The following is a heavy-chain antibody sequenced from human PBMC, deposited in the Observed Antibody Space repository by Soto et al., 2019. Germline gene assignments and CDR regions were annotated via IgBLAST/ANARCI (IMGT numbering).Heavy chain of an antibody. CDR1: SGSINSFY. J-gene: IGHJ4*02. Sequence: TPSLTCTVSSGSINSFYWSWIRQPAGKGLEWIGRIHSSGTSNYNPSLKSRVTMSVDTSRNQFSLKLTSVTAADTAVYYCARDRIIGTSYSDYWGQGVLVTVSS. V-gene: IGHV4-4*07. CDR2: IHSSGTS. CDR3: ARDRIIGTSYSDY. D-gene: IGHD1-7*01.